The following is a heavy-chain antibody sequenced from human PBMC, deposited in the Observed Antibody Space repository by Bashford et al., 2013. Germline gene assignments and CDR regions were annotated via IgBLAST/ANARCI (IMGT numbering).Heavy chain of an antibody. J-gene: IGHJ3*02. CDR1: GYNLTAYY. CDR2: INAKSGAT. Sequence: VASVKVSCKASGYNLTAYYINWVRQAPGQGLEWMGWINAKSGATKYAQKFQGRVTMTRDTSISTAYMELSSLTSEDTAVYYCARRMVVPGRFDAFDIWGQGTMVTVSS. D-gene: IGHD2-15*01. V-gene: IGHV1-2*02. CDR3: ARRMVVPGRFDAFDI.